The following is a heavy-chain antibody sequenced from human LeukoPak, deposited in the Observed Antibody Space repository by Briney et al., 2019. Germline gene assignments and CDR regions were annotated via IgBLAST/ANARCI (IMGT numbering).Heavy chain of an antibody. CDR2: INPNSGGT. Sequence: GASVKVSCKVSGYTFTGYYMHWVRQAPGQGLEWMGWINPNSGGTNYAQKFQGRVTMTRDTSISTAYMELSRLRSDDTAVYYCAREQTYYYGSGSYYPRNFDYWGQGTLVTVSS. CDR3: AREQTYYYGSGSYYPRNFDY. CDR1: GYTFTGYY. D-gene: IGHD3-10*01. J-gene: IGHJ4*02. V-gene: IGHV1-2*02.